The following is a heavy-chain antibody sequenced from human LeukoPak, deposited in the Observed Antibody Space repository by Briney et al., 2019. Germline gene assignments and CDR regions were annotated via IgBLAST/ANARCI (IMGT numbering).Heavy chain of an antibody. CDR3: AREVLRFIQSP. CDR2: IYYSGST. CDR1: GGSISSYY. Sequence: SETLSLTCTVSGGSISSYYWSWIRQPPGKGLEWIGNIYYSGSTNYNPSLKSRVTISVDTSKNQFSLKLSSVTAADTAVYYCAREVLRFIQSPWGQGTLVTVSS. J-gene: IGHJ5*02. D-gene: IGHD3-3*01. V-gene: IGHV4-59*12.